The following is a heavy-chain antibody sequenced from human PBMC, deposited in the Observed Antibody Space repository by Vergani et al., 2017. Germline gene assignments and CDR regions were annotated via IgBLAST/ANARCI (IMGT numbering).Heavy chain of an antibody. J-gene: IGHJ6*02. V-gene: IGHV5-51*01. Sequence: EVQLVQSGAEVKKPGESLKISCKGSGYSFTSYWIGWVRQMPGKGLEWMGIIYPGDSDTRYSPSFQDQVTISADKSLSTAYRQWSSLKASDTAMYYGARHAVVVPAAMPPFWEHYYYGMDVWGQGTTVTVSS. D-gene: IGHD2-2*01. CDR2: IYPGDSDT. CDR3: ARHAVVVPAAMPPFWEHYYYGMDV. CDR1: GYSFTSYW.